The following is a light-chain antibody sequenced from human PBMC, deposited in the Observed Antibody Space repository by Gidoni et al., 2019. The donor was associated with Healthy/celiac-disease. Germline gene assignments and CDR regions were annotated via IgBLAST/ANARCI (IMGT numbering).Light chain of an antibody. Sequence: NFMLTQPHSVSESPGKTVTISCTRSSGSIASNYVQWYQRPSGVPDRFSGSIDSSSNSASLTISGLKTEDEADYYCQSYDSSNVVFGGGTKLTVL. CDR1: SGSIASNY. J-gene: IGLJ2*01. V-gene: IGLV6-57*01. CDR3: QSYDSSNVV.